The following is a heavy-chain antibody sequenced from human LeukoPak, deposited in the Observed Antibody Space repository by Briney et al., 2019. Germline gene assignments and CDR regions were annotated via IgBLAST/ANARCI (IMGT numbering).Heavy chain of an antibody. Sequence: ASVKVSCKASGYSFTSYDINWVRQATGQGLEWMGWMNPNSGNTGYAQKFQGRVTMTSNTSISTVYMELSSLRSEDTAVYYCARGAPGGYCSGGSCPYFDYWGQGTPVTVSS. V-gene: IGHV1-8*01. CDR1: GYSFTSYD. J-gene: IGHJ4*02. CDR3: ARGAPGGYCSGGSCPYFDY. D-gene: IGHD2-15*01. CDR2: MNPNSGNT.